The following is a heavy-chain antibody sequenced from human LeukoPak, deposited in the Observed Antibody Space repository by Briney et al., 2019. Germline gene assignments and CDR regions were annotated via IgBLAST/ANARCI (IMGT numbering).Heavy chain of an antibody. V-gene: IGHV3-23*01. CDR3: ATPGQWPVYFDY. Sequence: QPGGSLLLSCAASGFTFSNYTMSWVRPAPGKGLEWVSGISGSGTSTYYADSVKGRFTISRDNSKNTLYLQMNSLRADDTAVYYCATPGQWPVYFDYWGQGTLVTVSS. D-gene: IGHD6-19*01. CDR1: GFTFSNYT. CDR2: ISGSGTST. J-gene: IGHJ4*02.